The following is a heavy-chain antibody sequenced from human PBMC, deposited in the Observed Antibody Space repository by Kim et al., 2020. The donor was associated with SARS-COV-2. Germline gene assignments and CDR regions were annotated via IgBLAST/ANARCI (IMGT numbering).Heavy chain of an antibody. CDR2: ISSSGSTI. Sequence: GGSLRLSCAASGFTFSSYEMNWVRQAPGKGLEWVSYISSSGSTIYYADSVKGRFTISRDNAKNSLYLQMNSLRAEDTAVYYCAIFMGFGEFFLHGMDVWGQGTTVTVSS. J-gene: IGHJ6*02. CDR1: GFTFSSYE. V-gene: IGHV3-48*03. CDR3: AIFMGFGEFFLHGMDV. D-gene: IGHD3-10*01.